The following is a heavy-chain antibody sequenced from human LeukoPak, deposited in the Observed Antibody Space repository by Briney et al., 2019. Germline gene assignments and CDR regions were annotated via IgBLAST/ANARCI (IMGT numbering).Heavy chain of an antibody. Sequence: SETLSLTCAVYGGSFSGYYWSWIRQPPGKGLEWIGEINHRGSTNYNPSPKSRVTISVDTSKNQFSLKLSSVTAADTAVYYCAREITRNWFDPWGQGTLVTVSS. CDR3: AREITRNWFDP. D-gene: IGHD3-16*01. V-gene: IGHV4-34*01. J-gene: IGHJ5*02. CDR2: INHRGST. CDR1: GGSFSGYY.